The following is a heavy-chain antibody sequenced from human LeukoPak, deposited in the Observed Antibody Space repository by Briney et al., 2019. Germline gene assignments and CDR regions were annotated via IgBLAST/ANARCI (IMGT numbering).Heavy chain of an antibody. Sequence: SETLSLTCTVSGGSISSSGYYWGWIRQPPGKGLEWIGSIYHSGTSFYNPSLKSRVTISVDTSRNQFSLKLNSVTAADTAVYYCARGENDSSGYYFDYWGQGTLVTVSS. CDR2: IYHSGTS. V-gene: IGHV4-39*01. D-gene: IGHD3-22*01. CDR1: GGSISSSGYY. CDR3: ARGENDSSGYYFDY. J-gene: IGHJ4*02.